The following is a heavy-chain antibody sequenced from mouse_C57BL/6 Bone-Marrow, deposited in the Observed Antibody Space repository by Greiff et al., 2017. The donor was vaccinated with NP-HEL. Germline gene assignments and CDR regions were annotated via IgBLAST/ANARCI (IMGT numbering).Heavy chain of an antibody. CDR2: INPGSGGT. CDR3: ARGGIYYGLYWYFDV. Sequence: QVHVKQSGAELVRPGTSVKVSCKASGYAFTNYLIEWVKQRPGQGLEWIGVINPGSGGTNYNEKFKGKATLTADKSSRTAYMQLSSLTSEDSAVSFCARGGIYYGLYWYFDVWGTGTTVTVSS. CDR1: GYAFTNYL. J-gene: IGHJ1*03. V-gene: IGHV1-54*01. D-gene: IGHD1-2*01.